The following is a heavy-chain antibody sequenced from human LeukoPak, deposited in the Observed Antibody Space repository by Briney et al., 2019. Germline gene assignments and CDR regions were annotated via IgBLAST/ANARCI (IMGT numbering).Heavy chain of an antibody. J-gene: IGHJ4*02. CDR1: GFTFSNYW. CDR2: INTDASTT. CDR3: ARAGGGFDY. Sequence: GGSLRLSCAASGFTFSNYWMHWVRQVPGKGLVWVSRINTDASTTTYADSVKGRFTISRDNAKNTMYLQMNSLRAEDAAVYHCARAGGGFDYWGQGTLVTVSS. V-gene: IGHV3-74*01. D-gene: IGHD3-16*01.